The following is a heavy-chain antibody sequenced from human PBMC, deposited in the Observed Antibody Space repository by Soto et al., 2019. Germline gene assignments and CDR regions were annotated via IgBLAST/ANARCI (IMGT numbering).Heavy chain of an antibody. J-gene: IGHJ3*02. Sequence: GGSLRLSCAASGFTFSSYAMSWVRQAPGKGLEWVSAISGSGGSTYYADSVKGRFTISRDNSKNTLYLQMNSLRAEDTAVYYCAKDSLYYHGSGPGGNFDIWGQGTMVTVSS. V-gene: IGHV3-23*01. CDR2: ISGSGGST. D-gene: IGHD3-10*01. CDR3: AKDSLYYHGSGPGGNFDI. CDR1: GFTFSSYA.